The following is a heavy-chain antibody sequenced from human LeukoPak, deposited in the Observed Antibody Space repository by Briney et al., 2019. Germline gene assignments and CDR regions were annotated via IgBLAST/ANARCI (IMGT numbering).Heavy chain of an antibody. Sequence: GGSLRLSCAASGFTFSRYGMSWVRQAPGKGLEWVSAISGSGGSTYYADSVKGRFTISRDNSKNTLYLQMNSLRAEDTAVYYCAKDDYGDSGSYSYYMDVWGKGTTVTISS. J-gene: IGHJ6*03. CDR2: ISGSGGST. CDR3: AKDDYGDSGSYSYYMDV. D-gene: IGHD4-17*01. CDR1: GFTFSRYG. V-gene: IGHV3-23*01.